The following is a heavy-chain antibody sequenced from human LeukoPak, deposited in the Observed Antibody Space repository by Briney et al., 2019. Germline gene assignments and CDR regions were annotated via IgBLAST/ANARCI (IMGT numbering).Heavy chain of an antibody. CDR3: ARQLAGPTGYFYMDV. CDR2: IKQDGTGR. D-gene: IGHD1-26*01. Sequence: PGGSLRLSCAASGFTLSSFWMSWVRQAPGKGLEWVANIKQDGTGRCYVDSVKGRFTISRDNAQNSLFLQMNSLRAEDTAFYYCARQLAGPTGYFYMDVWGKGTTVTVSS. V-gene: IGHV3-7*01. J-gene: IGHJ6*03. CDR1: GFTLSSFW.